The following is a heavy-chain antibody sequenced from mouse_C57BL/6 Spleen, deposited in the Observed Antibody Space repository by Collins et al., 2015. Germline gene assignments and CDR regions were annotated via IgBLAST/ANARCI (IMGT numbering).Heavy chain of an antibody. D-gene: IGHD1-1*01. CDR2: IYPGSGNT. CDR1: GYTFTDYY. Sequence: QVQLKQSGAELVRPGASVKLSCKASGYTFTDYYINWVKQRPGQGLEWIARIYPGSGNTYYNEKFKGKATLTAEKSSSTSYIQLSSLTSEDSAVYFCASPLIYYYGSSPYYYAMDYWGQGTSVTVSS. V-gene: IGHV1-76*01. J-gene: IGHJ4*01. CDR3: ASPLIYYYGSSPYYYAMDY.